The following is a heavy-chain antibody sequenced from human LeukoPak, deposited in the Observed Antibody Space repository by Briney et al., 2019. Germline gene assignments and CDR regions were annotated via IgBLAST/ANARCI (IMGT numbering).Heavy chain of an antibody. Sequence: PGGSLRLSCGVSGFTVNSNYMTWVRQAPGKGLEWVSVIYSGGSPYYADSVKGRSTIPRHNYENTVYLQMNSLRVEDTAVYYCARVAWFGTFGYGRYFDYWGQGTLVTVAS. V-gene: IGHV3-53*01. CDR3: ARVAWFGTFGYGRYFDY. J-gene: IGHJ4*02. CDR2: IYSGGSP. CDR1: GFTVNSNY. D-gene: IGHD3-10*01.